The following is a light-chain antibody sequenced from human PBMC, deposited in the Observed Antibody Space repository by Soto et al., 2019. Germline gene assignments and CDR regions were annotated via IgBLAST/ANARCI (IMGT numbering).Light chain of an antibody. CDR2: LGS. CDR1: QSLLRTNGYNY. CDR3: LQPPQPPLT. J-gene: IGKJ3*01. V-gene: IGKV2-28*01. Sequence: DVVMTQSPLSPPVTPGEPASISCRSSQSLLRTNGYNYLDWYLQKPGQSPQLLIYLGSSRASGGLEGCSGSGSARTFTTQISRVEAADVGVYYCLQPPQPPLTFGPGTKVYIK.